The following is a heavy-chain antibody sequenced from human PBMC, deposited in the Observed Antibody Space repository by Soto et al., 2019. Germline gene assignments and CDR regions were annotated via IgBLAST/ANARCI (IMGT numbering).Heavy chain of an antibody. CDR1: GGSISSYY. Sequence: SGPLSLTCTVSGGSISSYYWSWIRQPPGKGLEWIGYIYYSGSTNYNPSLKSRVTVSVDTSKNQFSLKLSSVTAADTAVYYCARDSPQRSSSWYDYCYYYMDVWGKGTTVT. V-gene: IGHV4-59*01. CDR2: IYYSGST. J-gene: IGHJ6*03. D-gene: IGHD6-13*01. CDR3: ARDSPQRSSSWYDYCYYYMDV.